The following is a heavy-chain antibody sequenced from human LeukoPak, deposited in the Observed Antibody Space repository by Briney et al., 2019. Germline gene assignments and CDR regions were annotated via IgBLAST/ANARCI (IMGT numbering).Heavy chain of an antibody. Sequence: ASVKVSCKASGYTFASYRISWVRQAPGQGLECMGWINPNSGGTNYAQKFQGRVTMTRDTSISTAYMELSRLRSDDTAVYYCARDRVVYSGYATYYMDVWGKGTTVTVSS. V-gene: IGHV1-2*02. CDR1: GYTFASYR. D-gene: IGHD5-12*01. J-gene: IGHJ6*03. CDR2: INPNSGGT. CDR3: ARDRVVYSGYATYYMDV.